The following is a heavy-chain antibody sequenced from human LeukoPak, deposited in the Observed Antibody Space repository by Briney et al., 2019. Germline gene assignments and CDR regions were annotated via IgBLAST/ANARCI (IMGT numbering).Heavy chain of an antibody. Sequence: GASVKVSCKASGYTFTSYYMHWVRQAPGQGLEWMGRIIPILGIANYAQKFQGRVTITADKSTSTAYMELSSLRAEDTAVYYCASGTGGAVDYWGQGTLVTVSS. CDR2: IIPILGIA. CDR1: GYTFTSYY. V-gene: IGHV1-69*02. D-gene: IGHD3-16*01. J-gene: IGHJ4*02. CDR3: ASGTGGAVDY.